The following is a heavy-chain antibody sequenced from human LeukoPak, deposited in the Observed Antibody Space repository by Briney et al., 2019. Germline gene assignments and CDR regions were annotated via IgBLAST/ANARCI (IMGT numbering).Heavy chain of an antibody. CDR2: ISYDGSNK. Sequence: GGSLRLSCAASGFTFSSYAMHWVRQAPGKELEWVAVISYDGSNKYYADSVKGRFTISRDNSKNTLYLQMNSLRAEDTAVYYCARAAAIPTWGQGTLVTVSS. CDR1: GFTFSSYA. J-gene: IGHJ5*02. CDR3: ARAAAIPT. V-gene: IGHV3-30-3*01.